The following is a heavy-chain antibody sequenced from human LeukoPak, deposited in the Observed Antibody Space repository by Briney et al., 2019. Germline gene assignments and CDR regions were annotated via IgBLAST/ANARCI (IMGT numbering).Heavy chain of an antibody. CDR3: ARAGYTISSYRFDY. J-gene: IGHJ4*02. CDR2: IYTTGRT. Sequence: PSETLSLMCTVSGGSIKSYWWSGIRQPAGKGLEFIGRIYTTGRTNYNPSLKSRVSMSVDTSKNEFSLELRSVTAADTAVYFCARAGYTISSYRFDYWGQGALVTVSS. V-gene: IGHV4-4*07. CDR1: GGSIKSYW. D-gene: IGHD3-16*02.